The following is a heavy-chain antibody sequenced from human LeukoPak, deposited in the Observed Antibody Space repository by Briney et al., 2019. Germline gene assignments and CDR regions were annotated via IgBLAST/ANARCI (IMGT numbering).Heavy chain of an antibody. CDR1: GFTFSSYA. J-gene: IGHJ4*02. CDR3: AKSPRYSRRLIDY. CDR2: ISGSGGNT. V-gene: IGHV3-23*01. Sequence: GGSLTLSCAASGFTFSSYAMSWVRQAPGKGLEWVSGISGSGGNTYYADSVKGRFTISRDNSKNTLYLQMNSLRAEDTAVYYCAKSPRYSRRLIDYWGQGSLVSVSS. D-gene: IGHD6-13*01.